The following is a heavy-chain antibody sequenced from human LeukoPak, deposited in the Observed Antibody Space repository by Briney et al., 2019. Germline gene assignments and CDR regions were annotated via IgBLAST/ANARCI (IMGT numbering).Heavy chain of an antibody. Sequence: SETLSLTCAVYGGSFSGYYWSWIRQPPGKGLEWIGEINHSGSTNYNPSLKSRVTISVDTSKNQFSLKLSSVTAADTAVYYCARGYCSGGSCSGSLSYYYMDVWGKGTTVTVSS. V-gene: IGHV4-34*01. D-gene: IGHD2-15*01. CDR1: GGSFSGYY. J-gene: IGHJ6*03. CDR2: INHSGST. CDR3: ARGYCSGGSCSGSLSYYYMDV.